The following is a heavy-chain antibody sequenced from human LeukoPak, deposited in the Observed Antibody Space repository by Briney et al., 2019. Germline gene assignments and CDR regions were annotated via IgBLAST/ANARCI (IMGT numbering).Heavy chain of an antibody. CDR2: INPNSGGT. D-gene: IGHD4-17*01. Sequence: GASVKVSCKASGYTFTVYYMHWVRQAPGQGLEWMGWINPNSGGTNYAQKFQGRVTMTRDTSISTAHMELSRLRSDDTAVYYCARGGDYGDYGPTLDYYYYGMDVWGQGTTVTVSS. V-gene: IGHV1-2*02. CDR3: ARGGDYGDYGPTLDYYYYGMDV. J-gene: IGHJ6*02. CDR1: GYTFTVYY.